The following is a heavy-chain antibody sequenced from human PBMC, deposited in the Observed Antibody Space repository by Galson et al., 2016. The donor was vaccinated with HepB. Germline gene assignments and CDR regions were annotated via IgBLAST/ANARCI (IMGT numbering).Heavy chain of an antibody. V-gene: IGHV3-43*02. CDR1: GFTFDDCP. CDR2: ISGDGSGA. J-gene: IGHJ4*02. CDR3: AKDIQRPTYDCNDFDH. D-gene: IGHD3-3*01. Sequence: SLRLSCAGSGFTFDDCPMHWVRQVPGKGLEWVSLISGDGSGAYYGDSVKGRFTISRDNSKNSLYLQMNSLRTEDTAIYYCAKDIQRPTYDCNDFDHWGQGTLVTVSS.